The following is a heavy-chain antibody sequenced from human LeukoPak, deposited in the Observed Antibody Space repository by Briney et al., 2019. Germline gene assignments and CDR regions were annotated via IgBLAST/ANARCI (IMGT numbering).Heavy chain of an antibody. Sequence: PGGPLRLSCAASGFTFSSYAMHWVRQAPGKGLEWVAVISYDGSNKYYADSVKGRFTISRDNSKNTLYLQMNSLRAEDTAVYYCAKDPSGTTGGVDYWGQGTLVTVSS. CDR3: AKDPSGTTGGVDY. V-gene: IGHV3-30-3*01. CDR2: ISYDGSNK. CDR1: GFTFSSYA. J-gene: IGHJ4*02. D-gene: IGHD1-7*01.